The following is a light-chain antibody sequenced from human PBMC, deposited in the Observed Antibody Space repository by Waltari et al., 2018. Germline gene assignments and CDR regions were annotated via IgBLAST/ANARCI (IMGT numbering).Light chain of an antibody. V-gene: IGKV1-17*01. J-gene: IGKJ2*03. CDR2: AAS. CDR3: LRYNNYPYS. CDR1: QGIRIY. Sequence: DTQMSQCPSSLSASAGDRVTMTCRASQGIRIYLNWYQQKPGRAPKRLIYAASNLDSGVPSRFSGSGSGTDFTLTISSLQPEDFATYYCLRYNNYPYSFGQGTKVEIK.